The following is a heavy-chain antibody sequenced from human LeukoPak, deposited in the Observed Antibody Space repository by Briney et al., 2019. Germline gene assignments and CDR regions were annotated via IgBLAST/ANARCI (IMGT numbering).Heavy chain of an antibody. CDR3: ARVSTYYYYYMDV. CDR1: GGTFSSYT. V-gene: IGHV1-69*02. CDR2: IIPILGIA. Sequence: SVKVSCXASGGTFSSYTISWVRQALGQGLEWMGRIIPILGIANYAQKFQGRVTITADKSTSTAYMELSSLRSEDTAVYYCARVSTYYYYYMDVWGKGTTVTVSS. J-gene: IGHJ6*03. D-gene: IGHD1-1*01.